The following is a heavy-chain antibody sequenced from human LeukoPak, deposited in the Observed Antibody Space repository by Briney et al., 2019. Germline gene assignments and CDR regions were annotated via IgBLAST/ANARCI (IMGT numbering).Heavy chain of an antibody. CDR2: IYYSGST. CDR3: ARARPNYYGSGSSNWFDP. V-gene: IGHV4-59*01. CDR1: GGSISTYY. J-gene: IGHJ5*02. Sequence: SETLSLTCTVSGGSISTYYWSWIRQPPRKGLEWIGYIYYSGSTNYSPSLKSRVTISVDTSNNQFSLKLSSVTAADTAIYYCARARPNYYGSGSSNWFDPWGQGTLVTVSS. D-gene: IGHD3-10*01.